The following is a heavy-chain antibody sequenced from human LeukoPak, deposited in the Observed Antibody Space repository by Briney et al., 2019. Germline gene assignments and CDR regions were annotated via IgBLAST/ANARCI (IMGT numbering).Heavy chain of an antibody. V-gene: IGHV4-4*07. Sequence: SETLSLTCAVYGGSFSGYYWSWIRQPAGKGLEWIGRIYTSGSTNYNPSLKSRVTMSVDTSKNQFSLKLSSVTAADTAVYYCARDKTYCGGDCYSGFDYWGQGTLVTVSS. CDR2: IYTSGST. CDR1: GGSFSGYY. D-gene: IGHD2-21*02. J-gene: IGHJ4*02. CDR3: ARDKTYCGGDCYSGFDY.